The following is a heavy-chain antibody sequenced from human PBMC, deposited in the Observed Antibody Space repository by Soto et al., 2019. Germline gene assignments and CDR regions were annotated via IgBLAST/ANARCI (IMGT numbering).Heavy chain of an antibody. D-gene: IGHD3-9*01. CDR2: VHAGNGDT. V-gene: IGHV1-3*01. J-gene: IGHJ6*02. CDR1: GYTFINYA. CDR3: ARAHRSSGYYHYAIDA. Sequence: QVQLVQSGAEVKKPGASVTVSCEASGYTFINYAIHWVRQAPGQRLEWMAWVHAGNGDTKYSQNFQGRVTITRDTSASTAYMDLSSLRSEDTAVYYCARAHRSSGYYHYAIDAWGQGTMVTVS.